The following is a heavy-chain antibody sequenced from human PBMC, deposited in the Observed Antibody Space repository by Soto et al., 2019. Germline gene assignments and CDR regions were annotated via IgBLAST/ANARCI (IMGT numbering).Heavy chain of an antibody. CDR1: GDSISSSTYY. Sequence: QVHLQESGPGLVKPSETLSLMCTVSGDSISSSTYYWGWIRQPPGKGLEWIASVFYVESAYYNPSLKSRVTISADTSKNQFSLKLSSMTAADTAVYYCARLNAAAAGTGLYWGQGTLVTVSS. D-gene: IGHD6-13*01. J-gene: IGHJ4*02. V-gene: IGHV4-39*01. CDR2: VFYVESA. CDR3: ARLNAAAAGTGLY.